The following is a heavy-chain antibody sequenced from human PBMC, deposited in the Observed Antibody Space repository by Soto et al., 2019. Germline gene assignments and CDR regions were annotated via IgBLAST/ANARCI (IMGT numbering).Heavy chain of an antibody. CDR3: ARFGSGSNDAFDI. Sequence: ASVKVSCKASGGTFSSYAISWVRQAPGQGLEWMGGIIPIFGTANYAQKFQGRVTITADESTSTAYMELSSLRSEDTAVYYCARFGSGSNDAFDIWGHGTMVTVSS. D-gene: IGHD3-10*01. CDR2: IIPIFGTA. V-gene: IGHV1-69*13. CDR1: GGTFSSYA. J-gene: IGHJ3*02.